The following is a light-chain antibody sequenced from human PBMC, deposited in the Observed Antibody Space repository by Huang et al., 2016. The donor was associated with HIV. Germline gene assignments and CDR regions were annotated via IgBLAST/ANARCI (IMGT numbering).Light chain of an antibody. CDR3: QQRSNGWT. V-gene: IGKV3-11*01. CDR1: QSVRSF. CDR2: DAS. J-gene: IGKJ1*01. Sequence: EIVLTQSPATLSLSPGERAPLSCRASQSVRSFLAWYQQKPGQAPRLLMYDASKRATAGPARFSGSGSETDFTLTISSLEPEDSAVYYCQQRSNGWTFGQGTKVEIK.